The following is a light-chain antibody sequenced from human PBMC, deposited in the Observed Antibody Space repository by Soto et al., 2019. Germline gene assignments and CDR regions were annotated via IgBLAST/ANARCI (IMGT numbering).Light chain of an antibody. CDR2: EVS. CDR1: SSDFGNYNR. V-gene: IGLV2-18*02. J-gene: IGLJ1*01. Sequence: QSALTQPASVSGSPGQSITISCTGTSSDFGNYNRVSWYQQPPGTAPKLMIYEVSNRPSGVPDRFSGSKSGNTASLTISGLQAEDEADYYCCSYAGSHTWVFGTGTKLTVL. CDR3: CSYAGSHTWV.